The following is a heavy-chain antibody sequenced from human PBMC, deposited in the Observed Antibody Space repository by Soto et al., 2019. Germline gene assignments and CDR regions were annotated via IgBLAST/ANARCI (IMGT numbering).Heavy chain of an antibody. Sequence: GGSLRLSCAASGFTFSDYYMSWIRQAPGKGLEWVSYISSSSSYTNYADSVKGRFTISRDNAKNSLYLQMNSLRAEDTAVYYCARDDLELQYYFDYWGQGTLVTVSS. D-gene: IGHD1-7*01. J-gene: IGHJ4*02. CDR3: ARDDLELQYYFDY. CDR1: GFTFSDYY. V-gene: IGHV3-11*05. CDR2: ISSSSSYT.